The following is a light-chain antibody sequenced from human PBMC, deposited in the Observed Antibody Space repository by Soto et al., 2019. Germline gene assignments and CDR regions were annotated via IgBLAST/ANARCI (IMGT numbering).Light chain of an antibody. CDR3: QQYGSSPIT. V-gene: IGKV3-20*01. CDR2: GAS. J-gene: IGKJ5*01. Sequence: EIVLTQSPGTLSLSPGERSTLSCRASRSVSSYLAWYQQKPGQAPRLLIYGASSRATGIPDRISGSGSGTDFTLTISRLEPEDFAVYYCQQYGSSPITFGQGTRLEIK. CDR1: RSVSSY.